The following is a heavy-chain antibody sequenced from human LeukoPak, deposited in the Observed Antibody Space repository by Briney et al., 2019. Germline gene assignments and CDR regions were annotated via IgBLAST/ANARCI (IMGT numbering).Heavy chain of an antibody. CDR2: ISGSATTT. J-gene: IGHJ4*02. V-gene: IGHV3-23*01. D-gene: IGHD3-10*01. CDR3: AKESPYGSGSRNYYFHY. Sequence: GGSLRLSCAASGFTFRSYAMRWVRQATGKGGEWVSAISGSATTTYYADSVKGRFTISRDNSKNTLYLQMNSLRPEDTAIYYCAKESPYGSGSRNYYFHYWGQGTLVTVSS. CDR1: GFTFRSYA.